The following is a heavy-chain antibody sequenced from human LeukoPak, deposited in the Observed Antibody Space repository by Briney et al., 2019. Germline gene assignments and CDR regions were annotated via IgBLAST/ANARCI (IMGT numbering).Heavy chain of an antibody. D-gene: IGHD6-6*01. Sequence: SQTLSLTCTVSGGSISSYYWSWIRQPPGKGLEWIGYIYYSGSTNYNPSLKSRVTISVDTSKNQFSLKLSSVTAADTAVYYCASRRIAATNWFDPWGQGTLVTVSS. CDR3: ASRRIAATNWFDP. CDR1: GGSISSYY. V-gene: IGHV4-59*01. J-gene: IGHJ5*02. CDR2: IYYSGST.